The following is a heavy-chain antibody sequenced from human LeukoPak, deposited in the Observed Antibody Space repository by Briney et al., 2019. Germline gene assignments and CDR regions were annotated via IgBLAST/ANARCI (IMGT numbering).Heavy chain of an antibody. J-gene: IGHJ4*02. CDR2: IDRGVGST. Sequence: GVLRLSCAASGFTFSIYDLSWVRQAPGKGLECVSAIDRGVGSTYYADSVKGRFTISRDNSKNTLCLQMNNLRVDDTAVYYCAKKGQADDGGKPDWGQETLVTVSS. V-gene: IGHV3-23*01. CDR3: AKKGQADDGGKPD. CDR1: GFTFSIYD.